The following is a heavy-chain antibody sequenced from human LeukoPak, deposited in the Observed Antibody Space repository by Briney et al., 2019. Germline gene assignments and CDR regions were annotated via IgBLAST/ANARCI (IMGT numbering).Heavy chain of an antibody. CDR2: FDPEDGET. V-gene: IGHV1-24*01. CDR1: GYTLTELS. D-gene: IGHD3-3*01. J-gene: IGHJ6*02. Sequence: ASVKVSCKVSGYTLTELSMHWVRQAPGKGLEWMGGFDPEDGETIYAQKFQGRVTMTEDTSTDTAYMELSSLRSEDTAVYYCARATAPVLRFLEWLSRDDYYYGMDVWGQGTTVTVSS. CDR3: ARATAPVLRFLEWLSRDDYYYGMDV.